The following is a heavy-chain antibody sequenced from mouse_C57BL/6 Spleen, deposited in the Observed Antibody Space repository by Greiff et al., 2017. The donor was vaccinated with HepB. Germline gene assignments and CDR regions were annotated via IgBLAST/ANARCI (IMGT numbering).Heavy chain of an antibody. CDR1: GFSLTSYG. CDR3: AKQKGSGLPCAY. Sequence: VMLVESGPGLVAPSQSLSITCTVSGFSLTSYGVDWVRQPPGKGLEWLGVICGGGRTNYNSALMSRLSISKDNSKSQVFLKMNSLQTYDTAMYYCAKQKGSGLPCAYWGQGTLVTVSA. D-gene: IGHD6-1*01. V-gene: IGHV2-9*01. J-gene: IGHJ3*01. CDR2: ICGGGRT.